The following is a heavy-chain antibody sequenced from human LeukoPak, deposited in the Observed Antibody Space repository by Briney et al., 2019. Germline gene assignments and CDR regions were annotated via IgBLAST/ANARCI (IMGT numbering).Heavy chain of an antibody. Sequence: GGSLRLSCAASGFTFSSYSMNWVRQAPGKGLEWVSYISSSSSYIYYADSVKGRFTISRDTAKNSLYLQMSRLRVEDTAVYYCARSLLGSGWCYDFWGQGTLVTVSS. CDR2: ISSSSSYI. V-gene: IGHV3-21*05. D-gene: IGHD6-13*01. J-gene: IGHJ4*02. CDR3: ARSLLGSGWCYDF. CDR1: GFTFSSYS.